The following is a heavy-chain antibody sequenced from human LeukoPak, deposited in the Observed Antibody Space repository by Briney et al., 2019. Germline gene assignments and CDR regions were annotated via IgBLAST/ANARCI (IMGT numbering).Heavy chain of an antibody. D-gene: IGHD3-10*01. CDR2: IYYSGST. Sequence: SETLSLTCTVSGGSISSGDYYWSWIRQPPGKGLEWIGNIYYSGSTYYNPSLKSRVTISVDTSKNQFSLKLGSVTAADTAVYYCARALGYYGSGSYLFIDYWGQGTLVTVSS. J-gene: IGHJ4*02. CDR1: GGSISSGDYY. V-gene: IGHV4-30-4*01. CDR3: ARALGYYGSGSYLFIDY.